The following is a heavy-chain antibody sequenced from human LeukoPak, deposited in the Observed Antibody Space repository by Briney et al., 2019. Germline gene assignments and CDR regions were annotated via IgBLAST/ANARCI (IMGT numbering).Heavy chain of an antibody. CDR3: AWGLSVGSYYYYGMDV. J-gene: IGHJ6*02. CDR1: GGTFSSYA. V-gene: IGHV1-69*01. CDR2: IIPIFGTA. Sequence: SVKVSCKASGGTFSSYAISWVRQAPGQGLEWMGGIIPIFGTANYAQKFQGGVTITADESTSTAYMELSSLRSEDTAVYYCAWGLSVGSYYYYGMDVWGQGTTVTVSS. D-gene: IGHD7-27*01.